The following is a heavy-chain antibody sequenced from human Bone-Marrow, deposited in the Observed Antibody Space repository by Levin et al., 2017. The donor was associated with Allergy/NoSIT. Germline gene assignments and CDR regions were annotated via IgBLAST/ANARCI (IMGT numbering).Heavy chain of an antibody. Sequence: GGSLRLSCSASGFTFSSYAMHWVRQASGKGLEYVSVISSNGGSTSYADSVKGRFTISRDNSKNMLYLQMSSLRAEDATVYYCVRGRDGYKWWGQGTLVTVSS. J-gene: IGHJ4*02. D-gene: IGHD5-24*01. CDR3: VRGRDGYKW. CDR2: ISSNGGST. V-gene: IGHV3-64D*06. CDR1: GFTFSSYA.